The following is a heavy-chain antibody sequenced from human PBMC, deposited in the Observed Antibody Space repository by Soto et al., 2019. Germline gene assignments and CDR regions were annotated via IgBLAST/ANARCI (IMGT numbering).Heavy chain of an antibody. CDR2: IYPGDSDT. J-gene: IGHJ6*03. Sequence: PGESLKISCKGSGYSFTSYWIGWVRQMPGKGLEWMGIIYPGDSDTRYSPSFQGQVTISADKSISTAYLQWSSLKASDTAMYYCARHRGVTYDFHGPANYYYMDVWGKGTTVTVSS. CDR1: GYSFTSYW. CDR3: ARHRGVTYDFHGPANYYYMDV. D-gene: IGHD3-3*01. V-gene: IGHV5-51*01.